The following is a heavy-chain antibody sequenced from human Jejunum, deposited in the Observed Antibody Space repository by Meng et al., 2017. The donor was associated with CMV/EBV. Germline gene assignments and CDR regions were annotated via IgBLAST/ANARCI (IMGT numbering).Heavy chain of an antibody. V-gene: IGHV4-39*07. CDR3: TRGLGSYGSRIDY. D-gene: IGHD5-18*01. CDR1: GGSFTSGNYY. J-gene: IGHJ4*02. Sequence: GGSFTSGNYYWGWIRQPPGKGLEWIGNIYYSGTTYYNPSLKSRGTISVDTSKNQFSLKLSSVTAADTAVYYCTRGLGSYGSRIDYWGQGTLVTVSS. CDR2: IYYSGTT.